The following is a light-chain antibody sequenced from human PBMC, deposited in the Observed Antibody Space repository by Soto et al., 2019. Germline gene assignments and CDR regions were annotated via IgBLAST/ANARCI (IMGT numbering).Light chain of an antibody. CDR2: GAS. V-gene: IGKV3D-7*01. Sequence: VLTQSPATLSLSPGGRAILSCRASQTVSRYYLSWYQKKPGQPPRLLIYGASTRATGVPDRFSGSGSGADFTLTISSLQPEDFAVYYCQQALTFVGGTTVE. J-gene: IGKJ4*01. CDR3: QQALT. CDR1: QTVSRYY.